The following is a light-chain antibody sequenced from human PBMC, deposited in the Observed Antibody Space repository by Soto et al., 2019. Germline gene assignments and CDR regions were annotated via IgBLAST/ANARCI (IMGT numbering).Light chain of an antibody. Sequence: IPMTQPPSSLSASAGDRVTITCRASQSISSWLAWYQQKPGKAPNLLIYQASNLESGVPSRFSGNGSGTEFILSISSLQPDDFATYYCQQYDTYPWTFGQGTKVDIK. CDR1: QSISSW. CDR3: QQYDTYPWT. CDR2: QAS. V-gene: IGKV1-5*03. J-gene: IGKJ1*01.